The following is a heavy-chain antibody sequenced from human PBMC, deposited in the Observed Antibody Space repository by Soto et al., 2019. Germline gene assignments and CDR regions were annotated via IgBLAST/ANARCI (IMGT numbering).Heavy chain of an antibody. J-gene: IGHJ4*02. CDR3: AKERSSGWSFDY. D-gene: IGHD6-19*01. CDR1: GFTFSNYA. Sequence: GGSLRLSCAASGFTFSNYAMSWVRQAPGKGLEWVAVISCDGSNTYYADTVKGRFTISRDNSKNTLYLQMNSLRAEDTAVFYCAKERSSGWSFDYWGQGTLVTVAS. CDR2: ISCDGSNT. V-gene: IGHV3-30*18.